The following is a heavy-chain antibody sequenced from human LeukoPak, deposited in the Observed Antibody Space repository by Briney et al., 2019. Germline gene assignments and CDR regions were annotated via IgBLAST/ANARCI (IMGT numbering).Heavy chain of an antibody. CDR3: AQGLRSYYYYGMDV. Sequence: GGSLRLSCAASGFTFSSYGMHWVRQAPGKGLEWVAVISYGGSNKYYADSVKGRFTISRDNSKNTLYLQMNSLRAEDTAVYYCAQGLRSYYYYGMDVWGQGTTVTVSS. CDR2: ISYGGSNK. CDR1: GFTFSSYG. J-gene: IGHJ6*02. D-gene: IGHD1-14*01. V-gene: IGHV3-30*18.